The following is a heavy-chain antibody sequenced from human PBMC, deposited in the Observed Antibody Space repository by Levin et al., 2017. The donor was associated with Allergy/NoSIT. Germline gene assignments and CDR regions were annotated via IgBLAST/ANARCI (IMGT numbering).Heavy chain of an antibody. Sequence: ETLSLTCAASGFTFSTYWMHWVRQAPGKGLVWVSRINSDGSSTSYADSVKGRFTISRDNAKNTLYLQMNSLRAEDTAVYYCTRETSTDYDAFDIWGQGTMVTVSS. CDR2: INSDGSST. J-gene: IGHJ3*02. CDR3: TRETSTDYDAFDI. V-gene: IGHV3-74*01. D-gene: IGHD2/OR15-2a*01. CDR1: GFTFSTYW.